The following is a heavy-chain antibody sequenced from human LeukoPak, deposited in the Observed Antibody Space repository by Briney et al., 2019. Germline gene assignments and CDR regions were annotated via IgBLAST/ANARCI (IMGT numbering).Heavy chain of an antibody. Sequence: GGSLRLSCAASRFTFSTYWMHWVRQAPGKGLVRVSRINGDGSSAIYADSVKGRFTISRDNAKNTLYLQMNSLRAEDTAVYYCARGGSPSEALGDVFDIWGQGTMVTVSS. V-gene: IGHV3-74*01. CDR3: ARGGSPSEALGDVFDI. J-gene: IGHJ3*02. D-gene: IGHD5-12*01. CDR2: INGDGSSA. CDR1: RFTFSTYW.